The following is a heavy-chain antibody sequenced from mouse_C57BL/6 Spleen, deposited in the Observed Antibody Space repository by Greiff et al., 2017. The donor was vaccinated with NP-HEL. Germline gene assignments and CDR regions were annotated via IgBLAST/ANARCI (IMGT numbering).Heavy chain of an antibody. CDR2: INPSNGGT. Sequence: QVQLQQPGTELVKPGASVKLSCKASGYTFTSYWMHWVKQRPGQGLEWIGNINPSNGGTNYNETFKSKATLTVDKSSSTAYMQLSSLTSEDSAVYYWARWGGYGCYARDYWGKGPSVTVSS. D-gene: IGHD2-2*01. CDR1: GYTFTSYW. CDR3: ARWGGYGCYARDY. J-gene: IGHJ4*01. V-gene: IGHV1-53*01.